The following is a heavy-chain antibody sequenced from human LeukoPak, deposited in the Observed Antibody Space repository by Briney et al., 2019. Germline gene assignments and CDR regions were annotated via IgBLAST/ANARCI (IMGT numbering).Heavy chain of an antibody. V-gene: IGHV4-59*08. D-gene: IGHD3-22*01. CDR3: ARHSYYDSGGQNYFDY. J-gene: IGHJ4*02. CDR1: GGSISSYY. Sequence: PSETLSLTCTVSGGSISSYYWSWIRQPPGKGLEWIGYIYYSGSTNYNPSLKSRVTISVDTSKNQFSLKLSSVTAADTAVYYCARHSYYDSGGQNYFDYWGQGTLVTVSS. CDR2: IYYSGST.